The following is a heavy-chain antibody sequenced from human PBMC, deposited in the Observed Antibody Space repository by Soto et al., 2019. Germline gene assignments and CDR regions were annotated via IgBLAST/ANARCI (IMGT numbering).Heavy chain of an antibody. Sequence: ASVKVSCEASGYTFTSYDINCVRQATGQGLEWMGWMNPNSGNTGYAQKFQGRVTMTRNTSISTAYMELSSLRSEDTDVYYCARAIHSSGWFSGDYWGQGTLVTVSS. CDR1: GYTFTSYD. V-gene: IGHV1-8*01. J-gene: IGHJ4*02. CDR3: ARAIHSSGWFSGDY. D-gene: IGHD6-19*01. CDR2: MNPNSGNT.